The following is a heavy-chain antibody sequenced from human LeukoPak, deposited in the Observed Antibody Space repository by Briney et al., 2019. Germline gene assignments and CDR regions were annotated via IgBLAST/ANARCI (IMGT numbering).Heavy chain of an antibody. CDR3: ARDYSNPYAWFDP. J-gene: IGHJ5*02. D-gene: IGHD4-11*01. CDR1: GGTFSSYA. V-gene: IGHV1-69*13. Sequence: EASVKVSCKASGGTFSSYAISWVRQAPGQGLEWMGGIIPIFGTANYAQKFQGRVTITADESTSTAYMELSSLRSEDTAVYYCARDYSNPYAWFDPWGQGTLVTVPS. CDR2: IIPIFGTA.